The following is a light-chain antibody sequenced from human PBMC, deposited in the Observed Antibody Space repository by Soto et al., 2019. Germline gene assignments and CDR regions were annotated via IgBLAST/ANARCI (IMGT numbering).Light chain of an antibody. J-gene: IGLJ1*01. CDR2: DVS. CDR1: SSDVGGDH. V-gene: IGLV2-14*03. Sequence: QSVLPQPSSVSVSPGQSIAISCRGTSSDVGGDHVSWYQHHPGKVPRLIIYDVSNRPSGISNRFSGSESDNTASLTISGLQADDEADYYCSSHSSPSPYVSGPGTKVTVL. CDR3: SSHSSPSPYV.